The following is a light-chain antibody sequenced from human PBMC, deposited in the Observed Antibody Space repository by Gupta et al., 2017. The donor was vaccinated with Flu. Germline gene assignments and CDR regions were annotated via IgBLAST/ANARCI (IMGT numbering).Light chain of an antibody. J-gene: IGLJ1*01. Sequence: SYELTQPPSVSVSPGPTARATCSGDKLGDKYACWYQQKPGQSPVLVIYQDSKRPSGIPERFSGSNSGNTATLTISGTQAMDEADYYCQAWDSSTYVFGTGTKVTVL. CDR2: QDS. CDR3: QAWDSSTYV. V-gene: IGLV3-1*01. CDR1: KLGDKY.